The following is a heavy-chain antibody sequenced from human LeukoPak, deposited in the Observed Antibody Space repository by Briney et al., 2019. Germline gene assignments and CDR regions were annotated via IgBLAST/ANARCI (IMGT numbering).Heavy chain of an antibody. D-gene: IGHD6-13*01. J-gene: IGHJ4*02. CDR2: INAGNGNT. Sequence: ASVKVSCKASGYTFTSYAMHWVRQAPGQRLEWMGWINAGNGNTKYSQEFQGRVTITRDTSASTAYMELSSLRSEDMAVYYCARLLVPNLYYFDYWGQGTLVTVSS. V-gene: IGHV1-3*03. CDR3: ARLLVPNLYYFDY. CDR1: GYTFTSYA.